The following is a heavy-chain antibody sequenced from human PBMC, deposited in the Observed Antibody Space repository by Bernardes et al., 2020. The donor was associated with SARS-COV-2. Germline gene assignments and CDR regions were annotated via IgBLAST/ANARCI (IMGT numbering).Heavy chain of an antibody. V-gene: IGHV3-64D*06. Sequence: GGSLRLSCSASGFTFGSYSMHWVRQAPGKGLEYVSGISSDGDNKQYADSVEDRFTISRDNSKDTLYLQLTSLRLEDTAVYYCVKADYKFFWPSSGWGGHFFDNWGQGSLLTVSS. J-gene: IGHJ4*02. CDR1: GFTFGSYS. CDR3: VKADYKFFWPSSGWGGHFFDN. D-gene: IGHD6-19*01. CDR2: ISSDGDNK.